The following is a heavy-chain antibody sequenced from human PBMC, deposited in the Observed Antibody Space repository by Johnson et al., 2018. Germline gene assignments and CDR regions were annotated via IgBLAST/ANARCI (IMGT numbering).Heavy chain of an antibody. D-gene: IGHD3-22*01. J-gene: IGHJ1*01. CDR2: IKQDGSET. CDR1: GFTFSSYW. Sequence: VQLVQSGGGLVKPGGSLRLSCAASGFTFSSYWMSWVRQAPGKGLEWVANIKQDGSETHYVDSVKGRFTISRDSAKSSLYLQMNSLRAEDTAVYYCANIDTSGRGAYFQYWGQGTLVTVSS. CDR3: ANIDTSGRGAYFQY. V-gene: IGHV3-7*01.